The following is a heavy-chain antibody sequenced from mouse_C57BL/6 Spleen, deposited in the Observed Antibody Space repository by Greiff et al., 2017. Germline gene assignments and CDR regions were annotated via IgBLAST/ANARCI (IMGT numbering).Heavy chain of an antibody. CDR3: ARQGAQAPWFAY. J-gene: IGHJ3*01. V-gene: IGHV1-69*01. CDR1: GYTFTSYW. Sequence: QVQLQQPGAELVMPGASVKLSCKASGYTFTSYWMHWVKQRPGQGLEWIGEIDPSDSYTNYNQKFKGKSTLTVDKSSSPAYMQLSSLTSEDSAVYYCARQGAQAPWFAYWGQGTLVTVSA. CDR2: IDPSDSYT. D-gene: IGHD3-2*02.